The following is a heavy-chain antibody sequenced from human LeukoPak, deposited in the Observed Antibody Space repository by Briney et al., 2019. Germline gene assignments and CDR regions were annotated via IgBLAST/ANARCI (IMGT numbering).Heavy chain of an antibody. V-gene: IGHV4-59*01. D-gene: IGHD1-26*01. CDR3: ARASSIVGATGGGFDP. J-gene: IGHJ5*02. Sequence: TSETLSLTCTVSGDSISSYYWSWIRQPPGKGLEWIGYIYYSGSTNYNPSLKSRVSISGDTSKNQFSLKLSSVTAADTAVYYCARASSIVGATGGGFDPWGQGTLVTVPS. CDR1: GDSISSYY. CDR2: IYYSGST.